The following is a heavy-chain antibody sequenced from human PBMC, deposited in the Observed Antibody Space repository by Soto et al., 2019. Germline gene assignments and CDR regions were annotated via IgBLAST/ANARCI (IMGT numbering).Heavy chain of an antibody. CDR1: GYTFTSYD. CDR2: MNPNSGNT. D-gene: IGHD6-19*01. J-gene: IGHJ4*02. Sequence: QVQLVQSGAEVKKPGASVKVSCKASGYTFTSYDINWVRQATGQGLEWMGWMNPNSGNTGYAQKFQGRVTMTRNTSISTAYMAMSSLRSENTAVYYCARERSSGWYVDYWGQGTLVTVSS. CDR3: ARERSSGWYVDY. V-gene: IGHV1-8*01.